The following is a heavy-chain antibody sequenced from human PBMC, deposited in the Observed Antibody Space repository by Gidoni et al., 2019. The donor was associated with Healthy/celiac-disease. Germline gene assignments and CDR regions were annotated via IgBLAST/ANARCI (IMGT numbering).Heavy chain of an antibody. J-gene: IGHJ6*02. V-gene: IGHV3-66*01. D-gene: IGHD2-21*01. CDR1: GFTVRSNY. CDR3: ARDHRVIPDYYYYGMDV. CDR2: IYSGGST. Sequence: EVQLVESGGGLVQPGGSLRLSCAASGFTVRSNYMSWVRQAPGKGLEWVSVIYSGGSTYYADSVKGRFTISRDNSKNTLYLQMNSLRAEDTAVYYCARDHRVIPDYYYYGMDVWGQGTTVTVSS.